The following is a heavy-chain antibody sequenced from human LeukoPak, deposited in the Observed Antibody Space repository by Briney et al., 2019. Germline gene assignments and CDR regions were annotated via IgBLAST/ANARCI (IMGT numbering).Heavy chain of an antibody. V-gene: IGHV3-66*01. CDR1: GFTVSSNY. Sequence: GGSLRLSCAASGFTVSSNYMSWVRQAPGKGLEWVSVIYSGGSTYYADSVKGRFPISRDNSKNTLYLQMNSLRAEDTAVYYCARDFEQQPDYWGQGTLVTVSS. CDR3: ARDFEQQPDY. D-gene: IGHD6-13*01. CDR2: IYSGGST. J-gene: IGHJ4*02.